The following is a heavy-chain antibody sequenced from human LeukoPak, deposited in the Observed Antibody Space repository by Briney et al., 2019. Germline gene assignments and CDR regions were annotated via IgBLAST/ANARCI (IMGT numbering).Heavy chain of an antibody. V-gene: IGHV3-53*01. CDR1: GFTVSSNY. CDR3: ARWYGQEVGRDYYYYMDA. D-gene: IGHD3-10*01. Sequence: PGGSLRLSCAASGFTVSSNYMSWVRQAPGKGLEGVSVIYSGGSTYYPDSVKGRFTISRDNSKNTLYLQMNSLRAEDTAVYYCARWYGQEVGRDYYYYMDAWGKGTTVTVSS. J-gene: IGHJ6*03. CDR2: IYSGGST.